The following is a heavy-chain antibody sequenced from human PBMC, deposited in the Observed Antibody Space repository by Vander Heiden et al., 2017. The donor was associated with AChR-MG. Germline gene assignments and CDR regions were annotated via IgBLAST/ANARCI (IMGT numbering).Heavy chain of an antibody. CDR3: AKDRYYYYYGMDV. V-gene: IGHV3-30*18. Sequence: QVQLVESGGGVVQPGRSLRLSCAASGFTFSSYGMHWVRQAPGKGLEWVAVISYDGSNKYYADSVKGRFTISRDNSKNTLYLQMNSLRAEDTAVYYCAKDRYYYYYGMDVWGQGTTVTVSS. CDR2: ISYDGSNK. CDR1: GFTFSSYG. J-gene: IGHJ6*02.